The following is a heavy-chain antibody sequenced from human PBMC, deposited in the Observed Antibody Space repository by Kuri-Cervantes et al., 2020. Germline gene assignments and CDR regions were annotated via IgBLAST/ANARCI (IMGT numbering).Heavy chain of an antibody. CDR2: IYYSGST. D-gene: IGHD3-16*01. CDR1: GGSISSYY. J-gene: IGHJ6*02. V-gene: IGHV4-59*01. Sequence: SETLSLTCTVSGGSISSYYYSWIRQPPGKGLEWIGYIYYSGSTNYNPSLKSRVTISVDTSKNQFSLKLSSVTAADTAVYCCARHVMRDYYYGMDVWGRGPAVTVSS. CDR3: ARHVMRDYYYGMDV.